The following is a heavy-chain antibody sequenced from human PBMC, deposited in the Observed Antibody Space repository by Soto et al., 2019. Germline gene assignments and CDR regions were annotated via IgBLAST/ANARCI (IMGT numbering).Heavy chain of an antibody. D-gene: IGHD3-22*01. V-gene: IGHV3-23*03. CDR2: IYSGGST. CDR3: AKDYFSSGYYYGFDY. Sequence: GGSLRLSCAASGFSFSYYGMHWVRQAPGKGLEWVSVIYSGGSTYYADSVKGRFTNSRDNSKSTLYLQMNSLRAEDTAVYYCAKDYFSSGYYYGFDYWGQGTLVTVSS. CDR1: GFSFSYYG. J-gene: IGHJ4*02.